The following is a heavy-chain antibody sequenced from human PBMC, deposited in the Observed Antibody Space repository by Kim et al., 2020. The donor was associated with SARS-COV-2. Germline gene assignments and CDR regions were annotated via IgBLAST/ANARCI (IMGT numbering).Heavy chain of an antibody. CDR1: GFTFSSYS. CDR3: ARDLVRGVGMDV. Sequence: GGSLRLSCAASGFTFSSYSMNWVRQAPGKGLEWVSSISSSSSYIYYADSVKGRFTISRDNAKNSLYLQMNSLRAEDTAVYYCARDLVRGVGMDVWGQGTTVTVSS. CDR2: ISSSSSYI. J-gene: IGHJ6*02. D-gene: IGHD3-10*01. V-gene: IGHV3-21*01.